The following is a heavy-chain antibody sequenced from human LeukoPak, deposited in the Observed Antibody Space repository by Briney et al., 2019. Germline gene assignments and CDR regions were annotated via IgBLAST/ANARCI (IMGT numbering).Heavy chain of an antibody. D-gene: IGHD6-13*01. CDR1: GFTFSSYA. V-gene: IGHV3-23*01. CDR2: ISGSGGST. Sequence: GGSLRLSCAASGFTFSSYAMSWVRQAPGKGLEWVSAISGSGGSTYYADSVKGRFTISRGNSKNTLYLQMNSLRAEDTAVYYCAKDRGPQHLVPEYFQHWGQGTLVTVSS. CDR3: AKDRGPQHLVPEYFQH. J-gene: IGHJ1*01.